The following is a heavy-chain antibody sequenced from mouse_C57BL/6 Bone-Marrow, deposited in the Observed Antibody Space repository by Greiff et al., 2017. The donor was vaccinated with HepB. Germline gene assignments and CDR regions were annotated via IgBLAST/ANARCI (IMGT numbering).Heavy chain of an antibody. CDR2: ISDGGSYT. J-gene: IGHJ3*01. Sequence: DVQLVESGGGLVKPGGSLKLSCAASGFTFSSYAMSWVRQTPEKRLEWVATISDGGSYTYYPDNVKGRFTISRDNAKNNLYLQMSHLKSEDTAMYYCARGYYGSSYPAWFAYWGQGTLVTVSA. V-gene: IGHV5-4*01. D-gene: IGHD1-1*01. CDR1: GFTFSSYA. CDR3: ARGYYGSSYPAWFAY.